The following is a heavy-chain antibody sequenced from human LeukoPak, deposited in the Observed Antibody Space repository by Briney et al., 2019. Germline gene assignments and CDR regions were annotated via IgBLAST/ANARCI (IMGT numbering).Heavy chain of an antibody. D-gene: IGHD6-19*01. CDR3: ARRGSGCVAFDY. CDR1: GSTFTRHW. V-gene: IGHV5-51*01. Sequence: GESLQISCQGSGSTFTRHWIVWVRQVPGKGLEWMEIIYPGDSDTRYSPSFQGQVTISADKSISTAYLQWSSLKASDTAMYYCARRGSGCVAFDYWGQGTLVTVSS. J-gene: IGHJ4*02. CDR2: IYPGDSDT.